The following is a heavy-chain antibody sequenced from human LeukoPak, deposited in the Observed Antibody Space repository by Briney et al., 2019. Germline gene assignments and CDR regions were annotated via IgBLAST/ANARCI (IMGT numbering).Heavy chain of an antibody. CDR2: INWNSGGI. J-gene: IGHJ5*02. Sequence: PGKSLRLSCAASGFTFDDYAMHWVRQTPGKGLEWVSSINWNSGGIAYADSVKGRFTISRDNAKNTLYLQMNSLRADDTAVYYCARDPNYDILTVGNWFDPWGQGTLVTVSS. CDR1: GFTFDDYA. CDR3: ARDPNYDILTVGNWFDP. V-gene: IGHV3-9*01. D-gene: IGHD3-9*01.